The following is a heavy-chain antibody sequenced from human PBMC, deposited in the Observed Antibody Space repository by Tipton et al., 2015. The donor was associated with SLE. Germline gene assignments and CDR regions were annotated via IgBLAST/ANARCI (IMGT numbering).Heavy chain of an antibody. CDR1: GGSINSHY. D-gene: IGHD4-11*01. Sequence: TLSLTCTVSGGSINSHYWTWIRQPPGKGLEWIGNIYYSGTTNYNPSLKSRVTFSLDTSKTQLFLNVNSVTAAVTAVYYCARVDYSTIPYSFDYWGQGTLVTVSS. J-gene: IGHJ4*02. CDR2: IYYSGTT. V-gene: IGHV4-59*11. CDR3: ARVDYSTIPYSFDY.